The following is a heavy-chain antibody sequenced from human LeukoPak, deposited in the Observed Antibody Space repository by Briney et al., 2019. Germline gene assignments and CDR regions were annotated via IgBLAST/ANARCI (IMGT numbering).Heavy chain of an antibody. CDR3: ARAYTLLNSGYYDCSGYSLLDYYGMDV. Sequence: GSSVKVSCKASGGTFSSYAISWVRQAHGQGLEWMGRIIPIFGIANYAQTFQGRVTITADKSTSTAYMEMSSLRSEDTAVYYCARAYTLLNSGYYDCSGYSLLDYYGMDVWGQGTTVTVSS. D-gene: IGHD3-22*01. CDR1: GGTFSSYA. J-gene: IGHJ6*02. CDR2: IIPIFGIA. V-gene: IGHV1-69*04.